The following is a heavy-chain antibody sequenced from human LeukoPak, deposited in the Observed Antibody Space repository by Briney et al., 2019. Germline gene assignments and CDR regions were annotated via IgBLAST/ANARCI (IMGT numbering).Heavy chain of an antibody. V-gene: IGHV1-2*02. CDR2: INPNSGGT. J-gene: IGHJ6*02. D-gene: IGHD4-17*01. CDR1: GYTFTGYY. CDR3: ARVHGDYYYYGMDV. Sequence: GASVKVSCKASGYTFTGYYMHWVRQAPGQGLKWMGWINPNSGGTNYAQKFQGRVTMTRDTSISTAYMELSRLRSDDTAVYYCARVHGDYYYYGMDVWGQGTTVTVSS.